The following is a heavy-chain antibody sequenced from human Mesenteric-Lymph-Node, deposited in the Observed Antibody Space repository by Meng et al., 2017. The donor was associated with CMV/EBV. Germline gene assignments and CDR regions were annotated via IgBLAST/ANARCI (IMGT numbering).Heavy chain of an antibody. CDR3: ARDGYCSGGSCRVGYYYYGMDV. Sequence: GESLKISCAASGFDFSNYEMNWVRQAPGKGLEWVSYIRSSGNLIYYADSVKGRFTISRDNAKNSLYLQMNSLRAEDTAIYFCARDGYCSGGSCRVGYYYYGMDVWGQGTTVTSP. CDR2: IRSSGNLI. D-gene: IGHD2-15*01. CDR1: GFDFSNYE. V-gene: IGHV3-48*03. J-gene: IGHJ6*02.